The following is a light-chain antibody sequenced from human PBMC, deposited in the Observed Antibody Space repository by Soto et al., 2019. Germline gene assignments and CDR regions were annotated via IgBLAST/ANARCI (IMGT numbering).Light chain of an antibody. J-gene: IGKJ2*01. CDR1: QSVRSN. CDR2: EAS. Sequence: EIVMTQSPATLSVSPGEGATLSCRASQSVRSNLAWYQQKPGQAPRLLIFEASTRATDIPGRFSGGGSGTEFTLTISSLQSEDSAVYYCQQYNNWPYIFGQGSRLEIK. V-gene: IGKV3-15*01. CDR3: QQYNNWPYI.